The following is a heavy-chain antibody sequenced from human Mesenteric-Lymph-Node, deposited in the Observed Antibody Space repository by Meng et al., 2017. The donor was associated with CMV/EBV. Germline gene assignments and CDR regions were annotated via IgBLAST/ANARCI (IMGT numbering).Heavy chain of an antibody. D-gene: IGHD6-13*01. V-gene: IGHV3-48*04. CDR3: ARDSFVASIAVAVGYYFDY. CDR2: ISSSSSTI. Sequence: GESLKISCAASGFTFSSYSMKWVRQAPGKGLEWVSYISSSSSTIYYADSVKGRFTISRDNAKNSLYLQMNSLRAEDTAVYYCARDSFVASIAVAVGYYFDYWGQGTLVTVSS. CDR1: GFTFSSYS. J-gene: IGHJ4*02.